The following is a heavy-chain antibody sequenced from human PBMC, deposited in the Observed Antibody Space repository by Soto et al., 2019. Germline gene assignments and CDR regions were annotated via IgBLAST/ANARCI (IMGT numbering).Heavy chain of an antibody. Sequence: GGSLRLSCAASGFTFSSYAMSWVRQAPGKGLEWVSAISGSGGSTYYADSGMGRFTISRDNSKNTLYLQMNSLRAEATSVYACAKGVSGGSCYYFDYWGQGTLVTVSS. CDR2: ISGSGGST. D-gene: IGHD2-15*01. CDR1: GFTFSSYA. CDR3: AKGVSGGSCYYFDY. V-gene: IGHV3-23*01. J-gene: IGHJ4*02.